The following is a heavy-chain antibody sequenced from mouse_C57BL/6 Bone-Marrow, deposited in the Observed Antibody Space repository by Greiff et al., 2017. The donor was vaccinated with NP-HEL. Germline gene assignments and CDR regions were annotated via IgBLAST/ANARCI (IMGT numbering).Heavy chain of an antibody. CDR2: INPGSGGT. CDR3: ARVGGYFDV. D-gene: IGHD4-1*01. J-gene: IGHJ1*03. CDR1: GYAFTNYL. Sequence: LQESGAELVRPGTSVKVSCKASGYAFTNYLIEWVKQRPGQGLEWIGVINPGSGGTNYNEKFKGKATLTADKSSSTAYMQLSSLTSEDSAVYFCARVGGYFDVWGTGTTVTVSS. V-gene: IGHV1-54*01.